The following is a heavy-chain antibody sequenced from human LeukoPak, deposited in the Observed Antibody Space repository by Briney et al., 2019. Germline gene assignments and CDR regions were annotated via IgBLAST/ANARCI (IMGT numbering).Heavy chain of an antibody. V-gene: IGHV3-33*01. CDR2: IWYDGSNK. CDR1: GFTFSTYG. CDR3: ARGGRTTWHGMDV. D-gene: IGHD4-17*01. Sequence: PGGSLRFSCEASGFTFSTYGMHWVRQAPGKGLEWVAVIWYDGSNKNYADSVKGRFTISRDNSKNTLYLQMNSLRAEDTAVYYCARGGRTTWHGMDVWGQGTTVTVSS. J-gene: IGHJ6*02.